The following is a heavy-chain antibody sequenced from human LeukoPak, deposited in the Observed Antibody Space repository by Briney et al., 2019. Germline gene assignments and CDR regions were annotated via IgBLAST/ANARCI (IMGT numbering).Heavy chain of an antibody. V-gene: IGHV4-34*01. J-gene: IGHJ5*02. CDR3: ARGPYSSGHPRNWFDP. CDR2: INHSGST. CDR1: GGSFSGYY. D-gene: IGHD6-19*01. Sequence: SETLSLTCAVYGGSFSGYYWSWLRQPPGKGLEWIGEINHSGSTNYNPSLKSRVTISVDTSKNQFSLKLSSVTAADTAVYYCARGPYSSGHPRNWFDPWGQGTLVTVSS.